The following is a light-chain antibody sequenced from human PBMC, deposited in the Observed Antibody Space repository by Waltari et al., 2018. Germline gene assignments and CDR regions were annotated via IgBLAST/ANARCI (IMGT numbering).Light chain of an antibody. CDR3: QSWDGQTSVV. CDR2: HDT. J-gene: IGLJ2*01. CDR1: KLGDKF. V-gene: IGLV3-1*01. Sequence: SSDLTQPPSVAVSPGQTATIPCSGDKLGDKFASWYQQSQGQSPLLRISHDTKRASGTPVRFSASNVADTTTLTIGETQPMDEADYYCQSWDGQTSVVFGGGTKLTVL.